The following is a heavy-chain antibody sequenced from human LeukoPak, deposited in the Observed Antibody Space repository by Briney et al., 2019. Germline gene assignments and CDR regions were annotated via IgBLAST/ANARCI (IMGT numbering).Heavy chain of an antibody. CDR1: GFTFSSYW. J-gene: IGHJ5*02. V-gene: IGHV3-7*01. CDR3: ARESGGWYGGWFDP. CDR2: IKQDGSEK. D-gene: IGHD6-19*01. Sequence: GGSLRLSCAASGFTFSSYWMSWVRQAPGKGLEWVANIKQDGSEKYYVDSVKGRFTISRDNAKNSLYLQMNSLRAEDTAVYYCARESGGWYGGWFDPWGQGTLVTVSS.